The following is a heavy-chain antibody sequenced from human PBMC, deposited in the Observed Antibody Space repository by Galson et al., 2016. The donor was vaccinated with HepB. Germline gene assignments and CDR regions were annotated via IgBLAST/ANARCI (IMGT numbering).Heavy chain of an antibody. D-gene: IGHD3-16*01. CDR1: GFTFSSYA. J-gene: IGHJ3*02. CDR3: ASGPGLRGNAFDI. Sequence: SLRLSCAASGFTFSSYAMHWVRQAPGKGLEWVAVISYDGSNKYYADSVKGRFTISRDNSKNTLYLQMTSLRAKDTAVYYCASGPGLRGNAFDIWGQGTMVTVSS. V-gene: IGHV3-30*04. CDR2: ISYDGSNK.